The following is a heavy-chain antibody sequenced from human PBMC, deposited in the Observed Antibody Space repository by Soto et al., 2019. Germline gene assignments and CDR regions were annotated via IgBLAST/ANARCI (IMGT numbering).Heavy chain of an antibody. Sequence: GGSLRLSCAACGFTFSSYGMHWVRQAPGKGLEWVAVISYDGSNKYYADSVKGRFTISRDNSKNTLYLQMNSLRAEDTAVYYCAKDPGAWFGEFFDYWGQGTLVTVSS. CDR1: GFTFSSYG. CDR3: AKDPGAWFGEFFDY. J-gene: IGHJ4*02. V-gene: IGHV3-30*18. D-gene: IGHD3-10*01. CDR2: ISYDGSNK.